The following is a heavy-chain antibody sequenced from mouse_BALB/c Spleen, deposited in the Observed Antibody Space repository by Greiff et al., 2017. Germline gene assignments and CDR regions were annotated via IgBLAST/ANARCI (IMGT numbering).Heavy chain of an antibody. CDR2: ISYSGST. J-gene: IGHJ4*01. CDR1: GDSITSGY. Sequence: EVQLVESGPSLVKPSQTLSLTCSVTGDSITSGYWNWIRKFPGNKLEYMGYISYSGSTYYNPSLKSRISITRDTSKNQYYLQLNSVTTEDTATYYCAREYGNYRDYAMDYWGQGTSVTVSS. D-gene: IGHD2-10*02. V-gene: IGHV3-8*02. CDR3: AREYGNYRDYAMDY.